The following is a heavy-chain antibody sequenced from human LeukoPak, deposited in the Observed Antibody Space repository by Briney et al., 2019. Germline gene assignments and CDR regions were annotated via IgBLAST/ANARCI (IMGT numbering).Heavy chain of an antibody. CDR3: ARDRGSEYCSSTSCYHYYYYMDV. V-gene: IGHV1-2*02. J-gene: IGHJ6*03. Sequence: ASVKVSCKASGYTFTGYYMHWVRQAPGQGLEWMGWINPNSGGTNYAQKFQGRVTMTRDTSISTAYMELSRMRSDDTAVYYCARDRGSEYCSSTSCYHYYYYMDVWGKGTTVTVSS. D-gene: IGHD2-2*01. CDR2: INPNSGGT. CDR1: GYTFTGYY.